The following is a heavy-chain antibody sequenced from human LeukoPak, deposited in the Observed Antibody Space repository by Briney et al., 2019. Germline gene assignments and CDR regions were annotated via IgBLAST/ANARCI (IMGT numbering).Heavy chain of an antibody. D-gene: IGHD1-1*01. CDR1: GFTFSSYN. CDR2: ISSSGFTM. J-gene: IGHJ4*02. Sequence: GGSLRLSCAASGFTFSSYNMNWVRQAPGKGLEWVSYISSSGFTMYYADSVEGRFTISRDNAKNSLYLQMNSLRAEDTAVYYCARQSSIWNDGTNTDFNYWGQGTLVTVSS. CDR3: ARQSSIWNDGTNTDFNY. V-gene: IGHV3-48*03.